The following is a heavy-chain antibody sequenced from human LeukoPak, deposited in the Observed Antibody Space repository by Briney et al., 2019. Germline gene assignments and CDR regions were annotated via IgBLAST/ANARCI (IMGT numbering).Heavy chain of an antibody. CDR3: ARAPVVLTRYFDWLSTQLQYYFDY. D-gene: IGHD3-9*01. Sequence: SETLSLTCTVSGGSINSGSYYWSWIRQPPGKGLEWIGYIYYSGSTNYNPSLKSRVTISVDTSKNQFSLKLSSVTAADTAVYYCARAPVVLTRYFDWLSTQLQYYFDYWGQGTLVTVSS. CDR1: GGSINSGSYY. J-gene: IGHJ4*02. CDR2: IYYSGST. V-gene: IGHV4-61*01.